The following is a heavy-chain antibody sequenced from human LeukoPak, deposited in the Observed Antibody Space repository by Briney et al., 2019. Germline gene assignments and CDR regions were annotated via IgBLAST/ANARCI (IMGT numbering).Heavy chain of an antibody. V-gene: IGHV3-66*01. D-gene: IGHD2-2*01. CDR2: IYSGGST. CDR3: ARDKGTPYLSSFDY. J-gene: IGHJ4*02. CDR1: EFSVGSNY. Sequence: PGGSLRLSCAASEFSVGSNYMTWVRQAPGKGREGFSLIYSGGSTYYADSVKGRFTISRDNSKNTLYLQMNSLRAADTAVYYCARDKGTPYLSSFDYWGQGTLVTVSS.